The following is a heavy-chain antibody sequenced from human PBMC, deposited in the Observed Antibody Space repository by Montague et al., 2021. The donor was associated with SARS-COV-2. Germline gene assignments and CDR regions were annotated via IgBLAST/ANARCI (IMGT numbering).Heavy chain of an antibody. CDR1: GGSFSGHY. Sequence: SETLSLTCAVYGGSFSGHYWSWIRQPPGKGLEWIGEINNSGSTNYNPSLKSRITISGDTSKNQFSLKLTSVTAADTAVYYCARGRIDVNMIVVVVAGASFYMDVWGKGTTVTVSS. CDR2: INNSGST. CDR3: ARGRIDVNMIVVVVAGASFYMDV. J-gene: IGHJ6*03. V-gene: IGHV4-34*01. D-gene: IGHD3-22*01.